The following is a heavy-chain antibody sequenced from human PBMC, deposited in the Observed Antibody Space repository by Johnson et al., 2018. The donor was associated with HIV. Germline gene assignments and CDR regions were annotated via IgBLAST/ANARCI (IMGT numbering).Heavy chain of an antibody. CDR1: GFTFQNYW. V-gene: IGHV3-7*01. CDR2: MNQGGSVQ. Sequence: VQLVESGGGLVQTGGSLRLSCAASGFTFQNYWINWVRQSPAKGLEWVANMNQGGSVQQYRYSVKGRFIVSRDTAKNFLYLQMNSLKAEDTAVYYCTIWRNGFEIWGRGTVVTVSS. D-gene: IGHD2-2*02. CDR3: TIWRNGFEI. J-gene: IGHJ3*02.